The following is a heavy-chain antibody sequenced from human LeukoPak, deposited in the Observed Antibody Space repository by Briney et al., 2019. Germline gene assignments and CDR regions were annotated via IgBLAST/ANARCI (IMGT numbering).Heavy chain of an antibody. Sequence: ASVKVSCKASGGTFSSYTISWVRQAPGQGLEWMGRIIPIFGTANYAQKFQGRVTITPDESTSTAYMELSSLRSEEKAVYYCASTVYKIDYEAFDIWGQGTMVTVSS. D-gene: IGHD3-10*01. CDR2: IIPIFGTA. CDR3: ASTVYKIDYEAFDI. V-gene: IGHV1-69*13. J-gene: IGHJ3*02. CDR1: GGTFSSYT.